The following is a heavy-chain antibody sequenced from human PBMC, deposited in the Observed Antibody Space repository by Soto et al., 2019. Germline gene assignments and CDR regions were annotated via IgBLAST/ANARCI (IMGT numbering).Heavy chain of an antibody. J-gene: IGHJ4*02. D-gene: IGHD2-2*01. Sequence: QLQLQESGPGLVKPSETLSLTCTVSGGSISSSSYYWGWIRQPPGKGLEWIGSIYYSGSTYYNPSLKSRVTISVDTSKNQFSLKLSSVTAADTAVYYCAIYDRYCSSTSCYVDSAYWGQGTLVTVSS. CDR1: GGSISSSSYY. CDR3: AIYDRYCSSTSCYVDSAY. CDR2: IYYSGST. V-gene: IGHV4-39*01.